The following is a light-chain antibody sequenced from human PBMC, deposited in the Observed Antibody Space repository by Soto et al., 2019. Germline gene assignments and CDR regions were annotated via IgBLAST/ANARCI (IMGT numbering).Light chain of an antibody. CDR1: SSDGGGYNY. Sequence: QSALTQPASVSGSPGQSITISCTGTSSDGGGYNYVSWYQHHPGKAPKLMIYDVSNRPSGVSNRFSGSKSGNTASLTISGLQPEDEADYYCSSYTTSNARQIVFGTGTELTVL. CDR3: SSYTTSNARQIV. CDR2: DVS. J-gene: IGLJ1*01. V-gene: IGLV2-14*03.